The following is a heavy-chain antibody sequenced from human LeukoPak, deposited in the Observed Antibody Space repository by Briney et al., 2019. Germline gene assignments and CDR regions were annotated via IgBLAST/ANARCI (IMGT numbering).Heavy chain of an antibody. D-gene: IGHD3-3*01. CDR1: GFTFSSYA. J-gene: IGHJ4*02. CDR2: ISGSGGST. CDR3: ARDYDYDFWSGLDY. V-gene: IGHV3-23*01. Sequence: GGSLRLSCAASGFTFSSYAMSWVRQAPGKGLEWVSAISGSGGSTYYADSVKGRFTISRDNSKNTLYLQMNSLRAEDTAVYYCARDYDYDFWSGLDYWGQGTLVTVSS.